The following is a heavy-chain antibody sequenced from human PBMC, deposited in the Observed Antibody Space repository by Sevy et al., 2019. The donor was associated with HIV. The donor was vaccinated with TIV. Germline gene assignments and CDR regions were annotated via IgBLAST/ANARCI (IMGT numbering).Heavy chain of an antibody. Sequence: GGSLRLSCAASGFTFSSYTMNWVRQAPGKGLEWVSSITGGSSYIYYADSVKGRFTISRDNAKNSLYLQMNSLRAEDTAVYYCARDGGCTSTSSVLYFDCWGQGSLVTVSS. CDR3: ARDGGCTSTSSVLYFDC. V-gene: IGHV3-21*01. CDR1: GFTFSSYT. J-gene: IGHJ4*02. D-gene: IGHD2-2*01. CDR2: ITGGSSYI.